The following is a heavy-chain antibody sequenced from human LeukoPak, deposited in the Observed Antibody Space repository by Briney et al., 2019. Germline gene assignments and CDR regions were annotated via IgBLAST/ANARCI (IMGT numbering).Heavy chain of an antibody. V-gene: IGHV3-7*01. D-gene: IGHD6-19*01. J-gene: IGHJ5*02. CDR3: ARDVIAVAGWLDP. Sequence: GGSLRLSCAASGFTFSSYWMSWVRQAPGKGLEWVANIKQDGSEKYYVDSVKGRFTISRDNAKNSLYLQMNSLRAEDTAVYYCARDVIAVAGWLDPWGQGTLVTVSS. CDR2: IKQDGSEK. CDR1: GFTFSSYW.